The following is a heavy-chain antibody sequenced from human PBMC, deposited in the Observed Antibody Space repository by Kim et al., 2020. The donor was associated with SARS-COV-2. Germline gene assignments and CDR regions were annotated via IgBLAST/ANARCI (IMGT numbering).Heavy chain of an antibody. CDR3: ARLHSYGRLFDY. Sequence: SETLSLTCTVSGGSISSYYWSWIRQPPGKGLEWIGYIYYSGSTNYNPSLKSRVTISVDTSKNQFSLKLSSVTAADTAVYYCARLHSYGRLFDYWGQGTLVTVSS. D-gene: IGHD5-18*01. J-gene: IGHJ4*02. V-gene: IGHV4-59*08. CDR1: GGSISSYY. CDR2: IYYSGST.